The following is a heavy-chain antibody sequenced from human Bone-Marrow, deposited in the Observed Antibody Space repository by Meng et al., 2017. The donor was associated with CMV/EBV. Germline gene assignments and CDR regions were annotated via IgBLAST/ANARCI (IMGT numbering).Heavy chain of an antibody. Sequence: GESLKISCAASGFTFSSYAMHWIRQAPGKGLEWVAVISYDGSNKYYADSVKGRFTISRDNSKNTLYLQMNSLRAEGTAVYYCAKDSADSSSWSHHNHDYWGQGTLVTVSS. CDR1: GFTFSSYA. CDR3: AKDSADSSSWSHHNHDY. CDR2: ISYDGSNK. V-gene: IGHV3-30*04. D-gene: IGHD6-13*01. J-gene: IGHJ4*02.